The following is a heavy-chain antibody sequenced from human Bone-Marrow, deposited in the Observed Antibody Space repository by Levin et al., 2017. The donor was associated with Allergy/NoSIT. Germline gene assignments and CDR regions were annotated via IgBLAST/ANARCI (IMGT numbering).Heavy chain of an antibody. J-gene: IGHJ3*02. CDR2: IYTSGST. CDR3: ARVISSGGNLRVAHDAFDI. V-gene: IGHV4-4*07. D-gene: IGHD4-23*01. Sequence: SETLSLTCTVSGGSNSNYYWSWIRQPAGKGLEWIGRIYTSGSTNYNPSFKSRVTMSVDTSKNQFSLKLSSVTAADTAVYYCARVISSGGNLRVAHDAFDIWGQGTMVTVSS. CDR1: GGSNSNYY.